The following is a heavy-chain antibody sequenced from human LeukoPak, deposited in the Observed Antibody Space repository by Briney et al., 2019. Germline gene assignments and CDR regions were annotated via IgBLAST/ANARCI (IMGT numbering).Heavy chain of an antibody. CDR3: ARDRDGYSGTAFDI. D-gene: IGHD5-24*01. V-gene: IGHV4-59*01. CDR2: IYYSGST. Sequence: SETLSLTCAVYGGSFSGYYWTWIRQPPGKGPEWIGDIYYSGSTNYNPSLKSRVTISVDTSKNQFSLKLISVTAADTAVYYCARDRDGYSGTAFDIWGXGTMVTVSS. J-gene: IGHJ3*02. CDR1: GGSFSGYY.